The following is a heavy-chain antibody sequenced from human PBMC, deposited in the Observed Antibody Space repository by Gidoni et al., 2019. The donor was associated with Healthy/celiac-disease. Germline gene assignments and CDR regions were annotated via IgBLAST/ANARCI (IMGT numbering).Heavy chain of an antibody. Sequence: EVQLVESGGGRVKPGGSVRLSCAASGFPFMSYSMNWVRQSPGKGLEWVSSISRSSSYISYADSLKGRFTISRDNAKNSLYLQMNSLRAEDTAVYYCARRAANDYWGQGTLVTVSS. CDR3: ARRAANDY. V-gene: IGHV3-21*01. CDR2: ISRSSSYI. J-gene: IGHJ4*02. CDR1: GFPFMSYS.